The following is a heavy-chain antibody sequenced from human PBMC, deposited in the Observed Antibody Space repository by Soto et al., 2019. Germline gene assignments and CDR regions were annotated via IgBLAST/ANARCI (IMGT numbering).Heavy chain of an antibody. CDR1: GGSISSYY. CDR3: ARDLIITIFGVVTTTHGMDV. CDR2: IYYSGGT. Sequence: SETLSLTCTVSGGSISSYYWSWIRQPPGKGLEWIGYIYYSGGTNYNPSLKSRVTISVDTSKNQFSLKLSSVTAADTAVYYCARDLIITIFGVVTTTHGMDVWGQGTTVTVSS. V-gene: IGHV4-59*01. D-gene: IGHD3-3*01. J-gene: IGHJ6*02.